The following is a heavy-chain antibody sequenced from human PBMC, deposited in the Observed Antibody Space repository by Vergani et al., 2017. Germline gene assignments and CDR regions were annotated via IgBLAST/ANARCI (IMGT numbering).Heavy chain of an antibody. CDR2: ISSNGGST. Sequence: EVQLVESGGGLVKPGGSLRLSCAASGFTFSSYAMHWVRQAPGKGLEYVSAISSNGGSTYYANSVKGRFTISRDNSKNTLYLQMGSLRAEDTAVYYCATWLGYGFGYWGQGTLVTVSS. CDR1: GFTFSSYA. V-gene: IGHV3-64*01. J-gene: IGHJ4*02. D-gene: IGHD3-10*01. CDR3: ATWLGYGFGY.